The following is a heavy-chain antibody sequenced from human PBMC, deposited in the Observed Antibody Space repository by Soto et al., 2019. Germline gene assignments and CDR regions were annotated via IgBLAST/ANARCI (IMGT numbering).Heavy chain of an antibody. V-gene: IGHV1-69*12. CDR1: GGTFSSDS. CDR2: IIPMFDTP. CDR3: XXXXDXXRDFNY. Sequence: QVQLVQSGAEVKKPGSSVKVSCKASGGTFSSDSFSWVRQAPGQGLEWMGGIIPMFDTPIYAQKFQDRVTITADESTSTAYMQLSXLXSXXTAVXXXXXXXDXXRDFNYWGQGSLVTVSS. J-gene: IGHJ4*02.